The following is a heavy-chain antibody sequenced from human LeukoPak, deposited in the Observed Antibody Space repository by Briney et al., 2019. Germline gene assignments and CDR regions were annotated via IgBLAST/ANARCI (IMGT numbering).Heavy chain of an antibody. V-gene: IGHV4-34*01. CDR2: INHSGST. J-gene: IGHJ6*03. Sequence: PSETLSLTCAVYGGSFSGYYWSWIRQPPGKGLEWIGEINHSGSTNYNPSLKSRVTISVDTSRNQFSLKLSSVTAADTAVYYCARLLDSSSWYGYYYYYYMDVWGKGTSVTISS. CDR3: ARLLDSSSWYGYYYYYYMDV. CDR1: GGSFSGYY. D-gene: IGHD6-13*01.